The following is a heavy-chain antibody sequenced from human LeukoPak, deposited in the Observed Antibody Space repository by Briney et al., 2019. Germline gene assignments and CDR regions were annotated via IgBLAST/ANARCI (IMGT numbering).Heavy chain of an antibody. CDR2: IIPIFGTA. D-gene: IGHD3-10*01. CDR1: GGTFSSYA. Sequence: ASVKVSCKASGGTFSSYAISWVRQAPGQGLEWMGGIIPIFGTANYAQKLQGRVTMTTDTSTSTAYMELRSLRSDDTAVYYCARDHRITMVRGVPTMGYWGQGTLVTVSS. V-gene: IGHV1-69*05. J-gene: IGHJ4*02. CDR3: ARDHRITMVRGVPTMGY.